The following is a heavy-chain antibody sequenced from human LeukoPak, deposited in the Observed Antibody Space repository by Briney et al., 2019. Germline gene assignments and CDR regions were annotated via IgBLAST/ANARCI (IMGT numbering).Heavy chain of an antibody. V-gene: IGHV3-48*03. J-gene: IGHJ4*02. CDR2: ISSSGSTI. CDR3: ARVGIAARGTQYYFDY. Sequence: QPGGSLRLSCAASGFTFSSYEMNWVRQAPGKGLEWVSYISSSGSTIYYADSVKGRFTISRDNAKNSLYLQMNSLRAEGTAVYYCARVGIAARGTQYYFDYWGQGTLVTVSS. D-gene: IGHD6-6*01. CDR1: GFTFSSYE.